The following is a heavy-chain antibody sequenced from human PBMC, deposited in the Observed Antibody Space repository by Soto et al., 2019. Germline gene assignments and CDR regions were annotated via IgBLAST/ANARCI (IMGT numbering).Heavy chain of an antibody. CDR3: ASLAGWYAIHA. CDR2: VFHTGTT. J-gene: IGHJ1*01. Sequence: QVQLQESGPGLVKPSGTLSLTCAVSGDAVSSPYYWCWVRQPPGKGLEWIGEVFHTGTTSYNPSLMSLVTISMDSSINQFSLDLISVTSADTAVYYCASLAGWYAIHAWGPGTLVIVSS. V-gene: IGHV4-4*02. D-gene: IGHD6-19*01. CDR1: GDAVSSPYY.